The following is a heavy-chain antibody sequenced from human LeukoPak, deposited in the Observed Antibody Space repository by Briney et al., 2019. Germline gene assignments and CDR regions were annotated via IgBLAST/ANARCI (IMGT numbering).Heavy chain of an antibody. Sequence: PGGSLRLSCAASGFTFSSYWMHWVRQAPGKGLVWVSRINSDGSSTSYADSVKGRFTISRDSAKNTLYLQMNSLRAEDTAVYYCARIVGARENYFDYWGQGTLVTVSS. CDR2: INSDGSST. V-gene: IGHV3-74*01. CDR3: ARIVGARENYFDY. D-gene: IGHD1-26*01. J-gene: IGHJ4*02. CDR1: GFTFSSYW.